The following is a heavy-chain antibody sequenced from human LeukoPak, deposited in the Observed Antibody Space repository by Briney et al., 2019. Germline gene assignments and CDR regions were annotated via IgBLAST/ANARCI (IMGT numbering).Heavy chain of an antibody. J-gene: IGHJ4*02. Sequence: SETLSLTCTVSGGSISSYYWSWIRQPPGKGLEWIGYIYYSGSTNYNPSLKSRVTISVDTSKNQFSLKLSSVTAADTAVYYCARSIVGVTFDYWGQGTLVTVSS. V-gene: IGHV4-59*08. D-gene: IGHD1-26*01. CDR3: ARSIVGVTFDY. CDR2: IYYSGST. CDR1: GGSISSYY.